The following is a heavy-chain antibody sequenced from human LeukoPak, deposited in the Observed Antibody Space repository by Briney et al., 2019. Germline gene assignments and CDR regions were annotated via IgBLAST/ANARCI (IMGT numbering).Heavy chain of an antibody. CDR1: GFTFSSYG. CDR2: IYSGGST. D-gene: IGHD5-24*01. J-gene: IGHJ5*02. V-gene: IGHV3-53*01. CDR3: ARDNSVRDEAWWFNP. Sequence: GGSLRLSCAASGFTFSSYGMHWVRQAPGKGLEWVSLIYSGGSTYYAGSVKGRFTISRDNSKNTLYLQMNSLRAEDTAVYYCARDNSVRDEAWWFNPWGQGTLVTVSS.